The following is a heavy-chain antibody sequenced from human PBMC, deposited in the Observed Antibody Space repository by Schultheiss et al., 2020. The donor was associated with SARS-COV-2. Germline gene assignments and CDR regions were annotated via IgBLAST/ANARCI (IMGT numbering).Heavy chain of an antibody. V-gene: IGHV4-31*03. J-gene: IGHJ4*02. CDR1: GGSISSGGYY. Sequence: LRLSCTVSGGSISSGGYYWSWIRQHPGKGLEWIGYIYYSGSTYYNPSLKSRVTISVDTSKNQFSLKLSSVTAADTAVYYCARMVVVTEYYFDYWGQGTLVTVSS. D-gene: IGHD2-21*02. CDR3: ARMVVVTEYYFDY. CDR2: IYYSGST.